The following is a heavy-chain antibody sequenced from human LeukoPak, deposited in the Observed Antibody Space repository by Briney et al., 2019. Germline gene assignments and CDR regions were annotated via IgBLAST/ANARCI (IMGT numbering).Heavy chain of an antibody. CDR3: TRGPIAYYYMDV. CDR1: GGSISSSSYY. J-gene: IGHJ6*03. D-gene: IGHD3-22*01. Sequence: SETLSLTCTVSGGSISSSSYYWGWIRQPPGKGLEWIGNIYYSGSTNYNPSLKSRVTISVDTSKNQFSLKLSSVTAADTAVYYCTRGPIAYYYMDVWGKGTTVTISS. CDR2: IYYSGST. V-gene: IGHV4-39*07.